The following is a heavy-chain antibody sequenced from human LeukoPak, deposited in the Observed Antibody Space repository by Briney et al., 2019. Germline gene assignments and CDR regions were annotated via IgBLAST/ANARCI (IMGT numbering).Heavy chain of an antibody. Sequence: SETLSLTCTVSGASISSYYWSWIRQPPGKGLEWIGSIYYSGTTNYNPSLKSRVTISIDTSKNQFSLELTSVTAADTAVFYCAKGRASHEYWGQGILVTVFS. CDR2: IYYSGTT. CDR3: AKGRASHEY. J-gene: IGHJ4*02. D-gene: IGHD3-16*01. V-gene: IGHV4-59*01. CDR1: GASISSYY.